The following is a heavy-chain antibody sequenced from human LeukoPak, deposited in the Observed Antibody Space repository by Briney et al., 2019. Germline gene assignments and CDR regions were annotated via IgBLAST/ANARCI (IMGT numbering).Heavy chain of an antibody. J-gene: IGHJ4*02. V-gene: IGHV3-48*01. Sequence: GGSLRLSCAASGFTFSSYSMNWVRQAPGKGLEWVSYINSDSSTISYADSVKVRFTISRDNAKNSLYLQMNSLRAEDTAVYYCASSWDYWGQGTLVTVSS. CDR3: ASSWDY. CDR1: GFTFSSYS. CDR2: INSDSSTI.